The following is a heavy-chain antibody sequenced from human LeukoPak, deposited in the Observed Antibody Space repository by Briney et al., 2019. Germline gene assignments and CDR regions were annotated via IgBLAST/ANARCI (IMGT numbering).Heavy chain of an antibody. V-gene: IGHV3-23*01. J-gene: IGHJ2*01. Sequence: GGSLRLSCAASGFTFSSYATSWVRKAPGKGLEWVSVISGSGGSTLYADSVKGRFTISRDNSKNTLYLQMNSLRAEDTAVYYCAKMTTISDWYFDLWGRGTLVTVSS. D-gene: IGHD5-24*01. CDR2: ISGSGGST. CDR1: GFTFSSYA. CDR3: AKMTTISDWYFDL.